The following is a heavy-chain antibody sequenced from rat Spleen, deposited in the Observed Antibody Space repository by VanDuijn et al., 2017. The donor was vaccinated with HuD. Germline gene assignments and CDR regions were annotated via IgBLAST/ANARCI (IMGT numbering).Heavy chain of an antibody. D-gene: IGHD5-1*01. J-gene: IGHJ3*01. CDR1: GFSFSSFA. CDR3: ARHGWEGNWFAY. CDR2: ISYDGSST. V-gene: IGHV5-29*01. Sequence: EVRLVESGGGLVQPGRSLKLSCAASGFSFSSFALAWVRQAPTKGLEWVATISYDGSSTYYRDSVKGRFTISRDNAKSTLYLQMDSLRSEDTATYYCARHGWEGNWFAYWGQGTLVTVSS.